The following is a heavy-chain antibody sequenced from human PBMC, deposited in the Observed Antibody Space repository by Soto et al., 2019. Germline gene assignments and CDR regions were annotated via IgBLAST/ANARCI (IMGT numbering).Heavy chain of an antibody. Sequence: QVQLQESGPGLVKPSQTLSLTCTVSGDSISRGGYYWNWLRQHPRKGLEWIGYIYHSGSTIYNPYHKRRVTRSVDTSKNGLSLELRNVTAAATAVYYCARDGAGAYGLGWFDPWGQGVLVTVSS. CDR2: IYHSGST. CDR3: ARDGAGAYGLGWFDP. V-gene: IGHV4-31*03. CDR1: GDSISRGGYY. J-gene: IGHJ5*02. D-gene: IGHD2-21*01.